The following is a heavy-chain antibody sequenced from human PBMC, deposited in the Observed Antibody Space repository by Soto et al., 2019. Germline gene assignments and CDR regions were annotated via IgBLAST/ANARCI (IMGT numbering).Heavy chain of an antibody. CDR1: GFTFDDYA. J-gene: IGHJ3*02. D-gene: IGHD3-9*01. CDR2: ISWNSGSI. V-gene: IGHV3-9*01. Sequence: GGSLRLSCAASGFTFDDYAMHWVRQAPGKGLEWVSGISWNSGSIGYADSVKGRFTISRDNAKNSLYLQMNSLRAEDTALYYCAKGLFYDILTGYDAFDIWGQGTMVTVSS. CDR3: AKGLFYDILTGYDAFDI.